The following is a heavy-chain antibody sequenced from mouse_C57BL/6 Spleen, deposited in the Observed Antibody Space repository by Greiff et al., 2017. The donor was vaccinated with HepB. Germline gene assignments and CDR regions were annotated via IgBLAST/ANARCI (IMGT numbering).Heavy chain of an antibody. J-gene: IGHJ2*01. CDR3: ARPRSATVVENFDY. CDR1: GFTFSDYG. V-gene: IGHV5-17*01. CDR2: ISSGSSTI. Sequence: EVHLVESGGGLVKPGGSLKLSCAASGFTFSDYGMHWVRQAPEKGLEWVAYISSGSSTIYYADTVKGRFTISRDNAKNTLFLQMTSLRSEDTAMYYCARPRSATVVENFDYWGQGTTLTVSS. D-gene: IGHD1-1*01.